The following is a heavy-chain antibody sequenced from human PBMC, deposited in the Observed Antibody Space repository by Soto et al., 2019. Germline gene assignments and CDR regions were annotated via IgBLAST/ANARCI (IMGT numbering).Heavy chain of an antibody. V-gene: IGHV1-69*06. Sequence: QVQLVQSGAEVKKPGSSVKVSCKASGGTFSSYAISWVRQAPGPGLEWMGGLIPIFGTANYAQKFQGRVTITADKSTSTAYMELSSLRSEDTAVYYCARDSGDCSGGSCYYYGMDVWGQGTTVTVSS. CDR1: GGTFSSYA. CDR3: ARDSGDCSGGSCYYYGMDV. D-gene: IGHD2-15*01. J-gene: IGHJ6*02. CDR2: LIPIFGTA.